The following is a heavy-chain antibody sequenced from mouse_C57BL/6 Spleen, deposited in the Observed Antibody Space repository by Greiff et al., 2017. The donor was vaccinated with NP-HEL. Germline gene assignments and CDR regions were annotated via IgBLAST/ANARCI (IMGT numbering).Heavy chain of an antibody. Sequence: EVQVVESGGGLVKPGGSLKLSCAASGFTFSSYAMSWVRQTPEKRLEWVATISDGGSYTYYPDNVKGRFTISRDNAKNNLYLQMSHLKSEDTAMYYCARDQLRLRFDYWGQGTTLTVSS. CDR3: ARDQLRLRFDY. J-gene: IGHJ2*01. D-gene: IGHD3-2*02. CDR1: GFTFSSYA. CDR2: ISDGGSYT. V-gene: IGHV5-4*01.